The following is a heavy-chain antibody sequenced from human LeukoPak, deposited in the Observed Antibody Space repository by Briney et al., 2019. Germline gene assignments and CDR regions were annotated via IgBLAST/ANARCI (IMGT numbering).Heavy chain of an antibody. CDR3: VRSKSGTYGWFDP. D-gene: IGHD4-17*01. J-gene: IGHJ5*02. CDR1: GGSISNYF. V-gene: IGHV4-59*01. CDR2: IYYTGSA. Sequence: KPSETQSLTCTVSGGSISNYFWSWIRQPPGKGLEWIGYIYYTGSANYSPSLKSRVTISIDTSKTQFSLKVSSVTAADTAIYYCVRSKSGTYGWFDPWGQGTLVTVFS.